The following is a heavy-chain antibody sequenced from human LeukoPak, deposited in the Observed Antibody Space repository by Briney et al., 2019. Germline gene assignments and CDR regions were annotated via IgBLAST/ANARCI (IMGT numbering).Heavy chain of an antibody. D-gene: IGHD5-24*01. J-gene: IGHJ4*02. CDR2: INQSGST. Sequence: PSETLSLTRAVYGGSFSGYYWSWVREPPGKGLEWVGEINQSGSTNYQPSLKSRVTISVDTSKNPFPLKLSSVTAADTAVYYCARASPGLDGYNWGFDYWGQGTLVTVSS. CDR1: GGSFSGYY. CDR3: ARASPGLDGYNWGFDY. V-gene: IGHV4-34*01.